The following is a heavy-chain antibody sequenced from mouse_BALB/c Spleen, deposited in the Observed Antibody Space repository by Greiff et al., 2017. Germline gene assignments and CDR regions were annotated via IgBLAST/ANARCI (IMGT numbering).Heavy chain of an antibody. CDR3: ARYYYGSRGAMDY. CDR1: GYTFTSYW. CDR2: INPSNGRT. D-gene: IGHD1-1*01. J-gene: IGHJ4*01. V-gene: IGHV1S81*02. Sequence: QVQLQQPGAELVKPGASVKLSCKASGYTFTSYWMHWVKQRPGQGLEWIGEINPSNGRTNYNEKFKSKATLTVDKSSSTAYMQLSSLTSEDSAVYYCARYYYGSRGAMDYWGQGTSVTVSS.